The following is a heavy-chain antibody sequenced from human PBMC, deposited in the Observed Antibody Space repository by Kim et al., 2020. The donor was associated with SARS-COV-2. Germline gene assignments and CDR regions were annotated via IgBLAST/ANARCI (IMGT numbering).Heavy chain of an antibody. CDR2: INPNSGGT. V-gene: IGHV1-2*02. Sequence: ASVKVSCKASGYTFTGYYMHWVRQVPGQGLEWMGWINPNSGGTNYAQKFQGRVTMTRDTSISTAYMELSRLRSDDTAVYYCARALASSSWYNYWGQGTLVTVSS. CDR3: ARALASSSWYNY. CDR1: GYTFTGYY. D-gene: IGHD6-13*01. J-gene: IGHJ4*02.